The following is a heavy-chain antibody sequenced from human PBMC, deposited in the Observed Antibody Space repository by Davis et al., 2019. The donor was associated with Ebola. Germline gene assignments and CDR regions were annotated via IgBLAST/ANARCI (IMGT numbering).Heavy chain of an antibody. D-gene: IGHD1-26*01. CDR1: GGSISSSNW. CDR2: IYHSGST. CDR3: ARISKGALFFDY. Sequence: SETLSLTCAVSGGSISSSNWWSWVRQPPGKGLEWIGEIYHSGSTNYHPSLKSRVTISVDKSKNQFPLKLSSVTAADTAVYYCARISKGALFFDYWGQGTLVTVSS. J-gene: IGHJ4*02. V-gene: IGHV4-4*02.